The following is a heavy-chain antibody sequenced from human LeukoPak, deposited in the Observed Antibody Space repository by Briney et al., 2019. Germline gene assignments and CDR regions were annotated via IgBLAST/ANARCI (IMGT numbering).Heavy chain of an antibody. CDR3: ARVHDYGDHLDY. V-gene: IGHV4-30-2*01. CDR2: IYHSGST. Sequence: SETLSLTCAVSGGSISSGGYSWSWIRQPPGKGLEWIGYIYHSGSTNYNPSLKSRVTISVDTSKNQFSLKLSSVTAADTAVYYCARVHDYGDHLDYWGQGTLVTVSS. D-gene: IGHD4-17*01. CDR1: GGSISSGGYS. J-gene: IGHJ4*02.